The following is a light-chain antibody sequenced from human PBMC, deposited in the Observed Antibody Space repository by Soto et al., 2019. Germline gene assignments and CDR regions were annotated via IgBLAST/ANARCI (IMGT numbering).Light chain of an antibody. Sequence: EIVLTQSPATLSLSPGERATLSCRASQNVRSNLAWYQQKPGQAPRLLIYGASSRATGIPDRFSGSGSGTDFTLTISRLEPEDFAVYYCQQRSNRPPITFGQGTRLEI. CDR2: GAS. V-gene: IGKV3D-20*02. CDR3: QQRSNRPPIT. J-gene: IGKJ5*01. CDR1: QNVRSN.